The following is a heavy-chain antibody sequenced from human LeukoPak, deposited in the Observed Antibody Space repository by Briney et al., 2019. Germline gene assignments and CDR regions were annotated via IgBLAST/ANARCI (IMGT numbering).Heavy chain of an antibody. Sequence: SVKVSCKASGYTFTSYDINWVRQATGQGLEWMGWMNPNSGNTGYAQKFQGRVTMTRNTSISTAYMELSSLRSEDTAVYYCARGGYGDYRSYYYYMDVWGKGTTVTVSS. D-gene: IGHD4-17*01. J-gene: IGHJ6*03. CDR3: ARGGYGDYRSYYYYMDV. V-gene: IGHV1-8*01. CDR2: MNPNSGNT. CDR1: GYTFTSYD.